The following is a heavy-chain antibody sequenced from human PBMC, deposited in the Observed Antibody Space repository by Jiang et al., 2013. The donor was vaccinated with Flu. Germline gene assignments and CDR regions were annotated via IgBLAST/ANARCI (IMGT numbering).Heavy chain of an antibody. D-gene: IGHD3-10*01. J-gene: IGHJ3*02. V-gene: IGHV5-51*01. CDR3: ARPQGSGSWHAFDI. Sequence: EWMGIIYPGDSDTRYSPSFQGQVTISADKSISTAYLQWSSLKASDTAMYYCARPQGSGSWHAFDIWGQGTMVTVSS. CDR2: IYPGDSDT.